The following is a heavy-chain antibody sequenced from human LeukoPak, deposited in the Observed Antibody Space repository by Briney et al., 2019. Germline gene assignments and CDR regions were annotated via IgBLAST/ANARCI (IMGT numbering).Heavy chain of an antibody. Sequence: ASVKVSCKASGYTFTGYYMHWVRQAPGQGLEWVGRINPNSGGTNYAQKFQGRVTMTRDTSISTAYMELSRLRSYDTAVYYGATSGYSYGYGCFDYWGQGTLVTVSS. J-gene: IGHJ4*02. V-gene: IGHV1-2*06. CDR2: INPNSGGT. CDR1: GYTFTGYY. CDR3: ATSGYSYGYGCFDY. D-gene: IGHD5-18*01.